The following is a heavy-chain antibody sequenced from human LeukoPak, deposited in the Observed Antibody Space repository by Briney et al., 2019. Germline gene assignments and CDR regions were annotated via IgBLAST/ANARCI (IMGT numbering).Heavy chain of an antibody. CDR1: GFTFSDYY. J-gene: IGHJ4*02. CDR2: IISSGNTI. D-gene: IGHD6-19*01. CDR3: AGGTSGWYRGFDY. V-gene: IGHV3-11*01. Sequence: GGSPRLSCAASGFTFSDYYMSWIRQAPGKGLEWVSYIISSGNTIYYADSVKGRFTISRDNAKNSLYLQMNSLRAEDTAVYYCAGGTSGWYRGFDYWGQGTLVTVSS.